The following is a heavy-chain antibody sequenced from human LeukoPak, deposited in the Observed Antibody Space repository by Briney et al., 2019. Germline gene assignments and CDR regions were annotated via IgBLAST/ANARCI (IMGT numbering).Heavy chain of an antibody. CDR1: GLTFTTYT. CDR3: ARDRYGDYAVDY. V-gene: IGHV3-21*01. D-gene: IGHD4-17*01. J-gene: IGHJ4*02. Sequence: GGSLRLSCAASGLTFTTYTMNWVRQAPGEGLEWVSSITSSSYIHYADSVRGRFTISRDNAKNSLYLQMSSLRAEDTAVYYCARDRYGDYAVDYWGQGTLVTVSS. CDR2: ITSSSYI.